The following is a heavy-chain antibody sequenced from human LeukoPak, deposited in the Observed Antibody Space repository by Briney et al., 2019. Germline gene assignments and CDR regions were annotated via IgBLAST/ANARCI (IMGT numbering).Heavy chain of an antibody. D-gene: IGHD6-13*01. Sequence: SQTLSLTFAISGDSVSSNTATWTWIRQSPSRGLEWLGRTYYRSKWYNDYAVSVKSRIIINPDTSRNQFSLQLNSVTPEDTAVYYCARGSSSNSWYFDYWGQGTLVT. CDR1: GDSVSSNTAT. CDR2: TYYRSKWYN. V-gene: IGHV6-1*01. CDR3: ARGSSSNSWYFDY. J-gene: IGHJ4*02.